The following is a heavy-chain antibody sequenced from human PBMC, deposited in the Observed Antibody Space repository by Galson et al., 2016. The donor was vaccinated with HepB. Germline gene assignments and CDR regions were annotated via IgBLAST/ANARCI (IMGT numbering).Heavy chain of an antibody. V-gene: IGHV4-39*01. CDR2: IYNSGST. CDR3: ARRTTVTTTFDY. J-gene: IGHJ4*02. CDR1: GGSISRSTHY. D-gene: IGHD4-17*01. Sequence: ETLSLTCTVSGGSISRSTHYWGWIRQPPGKGLEWIGSIYNSGSTYYNPSLKSRVTISVDTSKNQFSLKLSSVTAADTAVYYCARRTTVTTTFDYWGQGTLVTVSS.